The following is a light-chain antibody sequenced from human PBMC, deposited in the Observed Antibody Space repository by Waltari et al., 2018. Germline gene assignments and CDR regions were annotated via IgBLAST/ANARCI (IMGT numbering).Light chain of an antibody. Sequence: QSALTQPPSASASPGQSVTISCTGTSSAIGGYHSVAWYQQLPDKAPKLIIYDVNRRPSVVPDLLSGSKSGNTAYLTVSRLQAEDEADYFCSSYAASNNLLLFGGGTRLTVL. CDR2: DVN. V-gene: IGLV2-8*01. CDR3: SSYAASNNLLL. J-gene: IGLJ2*01. CDR1: SSAIGGYHS.